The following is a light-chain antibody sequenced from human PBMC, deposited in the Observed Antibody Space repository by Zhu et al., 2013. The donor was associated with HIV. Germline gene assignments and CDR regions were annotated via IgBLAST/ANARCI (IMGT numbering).Light chain of an antibody. CDR3: MQSLQTPLT. CDR1: QSLLHSNGYNY. CDR2: LSS. J-gene: IGKJ5*01. Sequence: DIVMTQFPLSLSVSPGESASISCRSSQSLLHSNGYNYLDWYVQKPGQAPSVLTYLSSRRASGVSDRFSGTESGTDFTLTIARVEAGDTGLYFCMQSLQTPLTFGLGTRLEI. V-gene: IGKV2-28*01.